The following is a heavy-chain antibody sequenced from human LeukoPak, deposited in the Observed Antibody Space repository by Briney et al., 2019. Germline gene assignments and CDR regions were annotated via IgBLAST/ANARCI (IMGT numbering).Heavy chain of an antibody. CDR1: GGSISSYY. J-gene: IGHJ4*02. D-gene: IGHD3-9*01. Sequence: SETLSLTCTVSGGSISSYYWSWIRQPAGKGLEWIGRIYTSGSTNYNPSLKSRVTMSVDTSKNQFSLKLSSVTAADTAVYYCAREETYYDILTGYFPFPYFDYWGQGTLVTVSS. V-gene: IGHV4-4*07. CDR3: AREETYYDILTGYFPFPYFDY. CDR2: IYTSGST.